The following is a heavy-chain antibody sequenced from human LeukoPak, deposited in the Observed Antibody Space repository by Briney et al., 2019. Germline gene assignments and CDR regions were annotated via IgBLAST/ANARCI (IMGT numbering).Heavy chain of an antibody. Sequence: GGSLRLSCAASGFTFDDYAMHWVRQAPGKGLEWVSLISWDGGSTYYADSVKGRFTISRDNSKNSLYLQMNSLRAEDTALYYCAKEGRPSSGWYAFDIWGQGTMVTVSS. CDR2: ISWDGGST. V-gene: IGHV3-43D*03. D-gene: IGHD6-19*01. CDR3: AKEGRPSSGWYAFDI. CDR1: GFTFDDYA. J-gene: IGHJ3*02.